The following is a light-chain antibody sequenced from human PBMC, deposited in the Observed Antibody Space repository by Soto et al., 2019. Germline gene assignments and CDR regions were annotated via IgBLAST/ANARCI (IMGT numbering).Light chain of an antibody. CDR3: QQFNSYPLFT. V-gene: IGKV1-13*02. J-gene: IGKJ3*01. CDR2: DAS. Sequence: GDRVTITCRASQGISSALAWYQQKPGKAPKLLIYDASRLESGVPSRFSGSGSGTDFTLTISSLQPEDFATYYCQQFNSYPLFTFGPGTKVDIK. CDR1: QGISSA.